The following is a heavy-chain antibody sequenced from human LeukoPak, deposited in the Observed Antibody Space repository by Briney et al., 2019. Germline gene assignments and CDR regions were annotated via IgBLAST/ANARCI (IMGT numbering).Heavy chain of an antibody. D-gene: IGHD1/OR15-1a*01. V-gene: IGHV3-23*01. CDR2: MSGRGPYT. J-gene: IGHJ3*02. Sequence: GGSLRLSCAASGFNFSTSDMSWVRQAPGKGLEWVSGMSGRGPYTYYADSLKGRLPIPSDTSKNILYLQMNNLRAEDTATYYSAKNRYTSPYVEELGAFDIWGQGTLLTVSS. CDR3: AKNRYTSPYVEELGAFDI. CDR1: GFNFSTSD.